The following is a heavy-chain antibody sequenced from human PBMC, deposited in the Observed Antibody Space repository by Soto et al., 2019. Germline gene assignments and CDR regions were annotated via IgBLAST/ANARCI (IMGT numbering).Heavy chain of an antibody. V-gene: IGHV1-58*01. D-gene: IGHD2-2*01. CDR3: AAEAGYCSSTSCYDYYYYYGMDV. Sequence: GASVKVSCKASGFTFTSSAVQWVRQARGQRLEWIGWIVVGSGNTNYAQKFQERVTITRDMSTSTAYMELSSLRSEDTAVYYCAAEAGYCSSTSCYDYYYYYGMDVWGQGTTVTVSS. J-gene: IGHJ6*02. CDR1: GFTFTSSA. CDR2: IVVGSGNT.